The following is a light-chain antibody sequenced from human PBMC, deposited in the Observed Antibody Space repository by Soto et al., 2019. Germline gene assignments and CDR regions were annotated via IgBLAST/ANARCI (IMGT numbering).Light chain of an antibody. CDR2: DAS. CDR3: QQYNSYPYT. V-gene: IGKV1-5*01. Sequence: DIQMTQSPSTVSASVGDGVTITCRASQRISTWLAWYQQKPGKAPNLLIYDASTFESEGPSGFSGSGSGTEFTLTISSLQPDDSATDYCQQYNSYPYTFGQGTKLEIK. J-gene: IGKJ2*01. CDR1: QRISTW.